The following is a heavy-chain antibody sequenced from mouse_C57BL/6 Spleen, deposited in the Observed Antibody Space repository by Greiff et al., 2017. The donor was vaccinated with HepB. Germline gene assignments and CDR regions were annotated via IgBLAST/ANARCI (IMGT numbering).Heavy chain of an antibody. Sequence: EVKVEESGGGLVQPGGSMKLSCVASGFTFSNYWMNWVRQSPEKGLEWVAQIRLKSDNYATHYAESVKGRFTISRDDSKSSVYLQMNNLRAEDTGIYYCTGLYGNYVGWYFDVWGTGTTVTVSS. CDR1: GFTFSNYW. D-gene: IGHD2-1*01. V-gene: IGHV6-3*01. J-gene: IGHJ1*03. CDR2: IRLKSDNYAT. CDR3: TGLYGNYVGWYFDV.